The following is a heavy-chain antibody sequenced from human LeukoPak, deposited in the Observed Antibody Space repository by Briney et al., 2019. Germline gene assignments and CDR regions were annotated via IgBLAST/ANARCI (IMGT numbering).Heavy chain of an antibody. V-gene: IGHV1-69*13. Sequence: SVKVSCKASGGTFSTYAISWVRQAPGQGLEWMGGIIPIFGTANYAQKFQGRVTITADESTSTAYMELSNLRSEDTAVYYCARGSYRSSNWYDDAFDIWGQGTMVTVSS. CDR2: IIPIFGTA. J-gene: IGHJ3*02. CDR1: GGTFSTYA. CDR3: ARGSYRSSNWYDDAFDI. D-gene: IGHD6-13*01.